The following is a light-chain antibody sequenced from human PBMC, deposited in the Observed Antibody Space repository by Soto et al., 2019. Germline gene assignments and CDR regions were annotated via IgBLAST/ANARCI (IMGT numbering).Light chain of an antibody. CDR2: AAS. Sequence: DIQMTQSPSSLSASVGDRVTMTCRASQRIASYLNWYQQRPGKAPKLLIYAASSLQSGVPSRFSGSGSGTDFTLTISSLQPEDFATYYCQQSYSIPMYTFGQGTKLEIK. J-gene: IGKJ2*01. CDR1: QRIASY. CDR3: QQSYSIPMYT. V-gene: IGKV1-39*01.